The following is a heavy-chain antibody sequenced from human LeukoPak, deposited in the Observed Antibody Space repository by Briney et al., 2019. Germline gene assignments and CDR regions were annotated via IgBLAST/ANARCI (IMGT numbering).Heavy chain of an antibody. D-gene: IGHD1-26*01. CDR1: GFTFSSYG. CDR2: IRYDGGNK. CDR3: AKDDSIVGATSPFFDY. J-gene: IGHJ4*02. V-gene: IGHV3-30*02. Sequence: GGSLRLSCAASGFTFSSYGMHWVRQAPGKGLEWVAFIRYDGGNKYYADSVKGRFTISRDNSKNTLYLQMNSLRAEDTAVYYCAKDDSIVGATSPFFDYWGQGTLVTVSS.